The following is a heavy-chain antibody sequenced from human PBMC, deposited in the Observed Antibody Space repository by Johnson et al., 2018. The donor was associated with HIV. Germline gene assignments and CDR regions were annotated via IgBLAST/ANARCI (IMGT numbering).Heavy chain of an antibody. V-gene: IGHV3-30*04. J-gene: IGHJ3*02. CDR1: GFTFSSYA. CDR2: ISYDGSNK. D-gene: IGHD6-6*01. Sequence: QVQLVESGGGLVQPGGSLRLSCVASGFTFSSYAMHWVRQAPGKGLEWVAVISYDGSNKYYADSVKGRFTISRDNSKNTLYLQRNSLRAEDTAGYYCARGGSIAALREAFDIWGQGSMVTVSS. CDR3: ARGGSIAALREAFDI.